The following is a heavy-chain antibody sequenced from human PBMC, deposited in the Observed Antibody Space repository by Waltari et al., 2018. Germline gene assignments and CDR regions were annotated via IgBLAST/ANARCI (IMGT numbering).Heavy chain of an antibody. J-gene: IGHJ4*02. CDR2: TSARSGST. Sequence: EVQLLESGGGLVQRGGSLRLSCAVSGFIFSRFAMSWVRHTPGKGLGWVAGTSARSGSTYYADSVQGRFTISRDNSKKRVFLQMNSLRAEDTATYYCTKMRRNLPRDIIDNWGQGTQVIIAS. CDR3: TKMRRNLPRDIIDN. CDR1: GFIFSRFA. V-gene: IGHV3-23*01.